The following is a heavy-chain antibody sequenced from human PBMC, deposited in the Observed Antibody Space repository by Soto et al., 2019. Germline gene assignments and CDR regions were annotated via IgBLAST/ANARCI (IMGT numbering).Heavy chain of an antibody. V-gene: IGHV4-59*08. CDR2: IYYSGST. Sequence: SETLSLTCTVSGGSISSYYWSWIRQPPGKGLEWIGYIYYSGSTNYNPSLKSRVTISVDTSKNQFSLKLSSVTAADTAVYYCARLTYSSSWSTFDYWGQGTLVTVSS. J-gene: IGHJ4*02. CDR3: ARLTYSSSWSTFDY. D-gene: IGHD6-13*01. CDR1: GGSISSYY.